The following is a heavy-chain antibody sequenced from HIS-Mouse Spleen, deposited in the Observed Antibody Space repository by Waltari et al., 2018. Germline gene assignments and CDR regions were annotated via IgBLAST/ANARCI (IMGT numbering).Heavy chain of an antibody. V-gene: IGHV3-74*01. CDR2: INSDGSST. Sequence: EVQLVESGGGLVQPGGSLRLSCAASGFTFSLYWMHWVRQGPGKGLVGVSRINSDGSSTSYADSVKGRFTISRDNAKKTLYLQMNSLRAEDTAVYYCARDAAVTYFDYWGQGTLVTVSS. CDR1: GFTFSLYW. J-gene: IGHJ4*02. D-gene: IGHD4-17*01. CDR3: ARDAAVTYFDY.